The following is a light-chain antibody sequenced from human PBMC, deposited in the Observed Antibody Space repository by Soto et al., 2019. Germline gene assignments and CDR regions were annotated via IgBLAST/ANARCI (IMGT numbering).Light chain of an antibody. Sequence: QSVLPQPPSASGSPGQSVTFSCTGTSSDVGRYNYISWYQQHPGKAPKLMIYEVSKRPSGVPDRFSGSKSANTTSLTVSGLQAEYESDYYCSSYAGSSHYVFGTGTQLTVL. V-gene: IGLV2-8*01. CDR1: SSDVGRYNY. CDR3: SSYAGSSHYV. CDR2: EVS. J-gene: IGLJ1*01.